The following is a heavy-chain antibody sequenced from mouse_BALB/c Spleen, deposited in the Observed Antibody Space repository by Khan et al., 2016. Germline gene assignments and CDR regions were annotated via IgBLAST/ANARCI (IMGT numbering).Heavy chain of an antibody. CDR3: ARGGWLLGYFDY. J-gene: IGHJ2*01. D-gene: IGHD2-3*01. Sequence: VQLQESGAELARPGASVKMSCKATGYTFTGYTMFWIKQRPGQGLEWIGYINPRSDYTDYNQKFKDKATLTADKSSSSAYMQLNSLTSEDSAVXYCARGGWLLGYFDYWGQGTTLTVSS. CDR1: GYTFTGYT. CDR2: INPRSDYT. V-gene: IGHV1-4*01.